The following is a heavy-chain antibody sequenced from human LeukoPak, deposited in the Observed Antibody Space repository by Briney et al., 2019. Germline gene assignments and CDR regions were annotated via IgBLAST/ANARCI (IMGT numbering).Heavy chain of an antibody. CDR3: ARGLNIASPVDY. Sequence: ASVKVSCKASGGTFSSYAISWVRQAPGQGLEWMGGIIPIFGTANYAQKFQGRVTITTDESTSTAYMELSSLRSEDTAVYYCARGLNIASPVDYWGQGTLVTVSS. J-gene: IGHJ4*02. D-gene: IGHD6-6*01. CDR1: GGTFSSYA. CDR2: IIPIFGTA. V-gene: IGHV1-69*05.